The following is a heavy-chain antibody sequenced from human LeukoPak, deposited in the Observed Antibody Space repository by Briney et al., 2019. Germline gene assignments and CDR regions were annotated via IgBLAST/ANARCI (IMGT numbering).Heavy chain of an antibody. Sequence: ASVKVSCKASGYTFTTYDINWVRQAIGQGLEWMGWMNPNSGNTGYAQKFQGRVTMTRNTSMSTAYMELNSLRSEDTAVYYCARANYYGSGKKDLDYWGQGTLVTVSS. CDR3: ARANYYGSGKKDLDY. V-gene: IGHV1-8*01. CDR1: GYTFTTYD. CDR2: MNPNSGNT. D-gene: IGHD3-10*01. J-gene: IGHJ4*02.